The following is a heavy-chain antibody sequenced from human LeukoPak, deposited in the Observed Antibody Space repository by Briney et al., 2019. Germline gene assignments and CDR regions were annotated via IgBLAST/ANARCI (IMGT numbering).Heavy chain of an antibody. CDR1: GFTFSNYW. D-gene: IGHD5-18*01. CDR2: MNQDGSEK. Sequence: PGGSLRLSCAASGFTFSNYWMSWVRQAPGKGLEWVADMNQDGSEKYYVDSVKSRFTISRDNAKNSLYLQMNSLRAEDTAVYYCARDQYSYGIDYWGQGTLVTVSS. CDR3: ARDQYSYGIDY. V-gene: IGHV3-7*05. J-gene: IGHJ4*02.